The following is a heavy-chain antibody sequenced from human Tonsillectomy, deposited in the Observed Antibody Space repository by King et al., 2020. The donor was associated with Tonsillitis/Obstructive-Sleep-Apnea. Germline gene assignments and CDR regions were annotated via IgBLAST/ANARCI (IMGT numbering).Heavy chain of an antibody. CDR1: GVTFSSYT. J-gene: IGHJ5*02. CDR2: ISYEGSNK. CDR3: AREGNVLMVYGWWFDP. Sequence: GGGGGRGGRGRRLCWAGSGVTFSSYTMHWVRQAPGKGLEWGAVISYEGSNKHYADSGKGRFTISRDNAKNTLYLQMHILRAEDTAVYYCAREGNVLMVYGWWFDPWCQGTLVTVSS. D-gene: IGHD2-8*01. V-gene: IGHV3-30*04.